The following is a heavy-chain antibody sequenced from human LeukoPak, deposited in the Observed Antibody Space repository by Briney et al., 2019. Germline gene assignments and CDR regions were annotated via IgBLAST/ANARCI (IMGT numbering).Heavy chain of an antibody. CDR2: IYYSGST. D-gene: IGHD5-12*01. Sequence: SETLSLTCTVSGGSISSGGYYWSWIRQHPGKGPEWIGYIYYSGSTSYNPSLKSRVTISVDTSKNQFSLKLNSVTAADTAVYYCTRDLRQKRGYSGYDGPQGGWFDPWGQGTLVTASS. J-gene: IGHJ5*02. V-gene: IGHV4-31*03. CDR1: GGSISSGGYY. CDR3: TRDLRQKRGYSGYDGPQGGWFDP.